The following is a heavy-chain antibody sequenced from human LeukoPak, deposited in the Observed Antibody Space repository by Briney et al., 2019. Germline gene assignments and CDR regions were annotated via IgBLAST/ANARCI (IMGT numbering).Heavy chain of an antibody. D-gene: IGHD7-27*01. CDR2: IYGGGNI. J-gene: IGHJ4*02. CDR1: GFTVSSNY. V-gene: IGHV3-53*01. CDR3: VRDNGGEFL. Sequence: PGGSLRLSSAASGFTVSSNYMNWVRQAPGKGLEWVSVIYGGGNIYYADSVKGRFTISRDNAKNTLYLQMNSLTAEDTAVYYCVRDNGGEFLWGQGTLVTVSS.